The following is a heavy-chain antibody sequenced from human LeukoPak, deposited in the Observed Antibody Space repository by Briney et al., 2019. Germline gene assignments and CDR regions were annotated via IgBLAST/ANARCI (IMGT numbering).Heavy chain of an antibody. CDR2: INNDGGVT. D-gene: IGHD3-16*01. J-gene: IGHJ4*02. CDR1: GFTFSSHW. CDR3: ARGGQGAVDY. Sequence: PGGSLRLSCAASGFTFSSHWMHWVRQAPGKGLVRVSFINNDGGVTSYADSVKGRFTISRDNAKNTLYLQINSLRAEDTAMYYCARGGQGAVDYWGPGTLVTVSS. V-gene: IGHV3-74*01.